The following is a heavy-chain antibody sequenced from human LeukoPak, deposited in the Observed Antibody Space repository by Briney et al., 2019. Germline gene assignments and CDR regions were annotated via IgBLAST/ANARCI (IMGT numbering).Heavy chain of an antibody. Sequence: GGSLRLSCAASGFTFSRYTMNWVRQAPGKGLERVSYISSSGNTIYYADSVKGRFTISRDNAKNSLFLQMNGLRVEDTAVYYCAKVMPPGRIRFYSYYMDVWGKGTTVTVS. D-gene: IGHD2-15*01. CDR3: AKVMPPGRIRFYSYYMDV. V-gene: IGHV3-48*01. J-gene: IGHJ6*03. CDR1: GFTFSRYT. CDR2: ISSSGNTI.